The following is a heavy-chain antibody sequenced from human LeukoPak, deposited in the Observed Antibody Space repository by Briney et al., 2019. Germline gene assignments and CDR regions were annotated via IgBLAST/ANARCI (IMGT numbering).Heavy chain of an antibody. CDR1: GFTFSSYS. CDR2: ISSSSSTI. V-gene: IGHV3-48*01. Sequence: SGGSLRLSCAASGFTFSSYSMNWVRQAPGKGLEWVSYISSSSSTIYYADSVKGRFTISRDNAKNSLYLQMNSMRAEDTAVYCCAIDSHVDTAMAFDFWGQGTLVTVSS. CDR3: AIDSHVDTAMAFDF. J-gene: IGHJ4*02. D-gene: IGHD5-18*01.